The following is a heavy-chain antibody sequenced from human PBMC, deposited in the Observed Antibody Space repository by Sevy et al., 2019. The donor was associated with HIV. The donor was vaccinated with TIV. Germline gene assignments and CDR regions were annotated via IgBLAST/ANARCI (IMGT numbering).Heavy chain of an antibody. Sequence: GGSLRLSCAASGFTFSDYYMSWIRQAPGKGLEWVAYIGSSGNIKNHADFVKGRFTISRDNAKKSLYLQMNSLRADDTAVYYCVRENWGNYGASGWFDPWGQGTLVTVSS. V-gene: IGHV3-11*01. CDR1: GFTFSDYY. J-gene: IGHJ5*02. CDR2: IGSSGNIK. D-gene: IGHD4-17*01. CDR3: VRENWGNYGASGWFDP.